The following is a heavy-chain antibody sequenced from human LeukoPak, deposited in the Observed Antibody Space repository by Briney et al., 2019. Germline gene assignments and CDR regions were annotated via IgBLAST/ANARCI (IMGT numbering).Heavy chain of an antibody. V-gene: IGHV4-59*01. D-gene: IGHD1-26*01. CDR1: GGSISSYY. CDR3: ARGGQVVGRTMSDY. CDR2: IYYSGST. J-gene: IGHJ4*02. Sequence: SETLSLTCTVSGGSISSYYWSWIRQTPEKGLAWIGYIYYSGSTNYNPSLKSRVTISVDTSKNQFSLKLSSVTAADTAVYYCARGGQVVGRTMSDYWGQGTLVTVSS.